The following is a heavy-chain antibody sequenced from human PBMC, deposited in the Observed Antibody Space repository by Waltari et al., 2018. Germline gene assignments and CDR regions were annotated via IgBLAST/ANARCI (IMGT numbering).Heavy chain of an antibody. CDR1: GFVAGNSE. V-gene: IGHV3-48*03. CDR3: ARPSTEYYYYYYYMDV. CDR2: ISNSGSTM. Sequence: EMQVVDSGCGLVQPGGSLRLSGGASGFVAGNSEMNWIRQAPGKGLEWVSYISNSGSTMYYADSVKGRFTISRDNAKNSLYLEMNSLRAEDTAIYYCARPSTEYYYYYYYMDVWGKGTTVTVS. J-gene: IGHJ6*03.